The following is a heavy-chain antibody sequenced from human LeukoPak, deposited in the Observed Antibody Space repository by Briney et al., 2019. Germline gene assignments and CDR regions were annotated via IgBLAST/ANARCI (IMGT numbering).Heavy chain of an antibody. CDR1: GGSISSYY. CDR3: ARHSQSRYGWGSYRGDGMDV. J-gene: IGHJ6*02. D-gene: IGHD3-16*02. V-gene: IGHV4-59*08. Sequence: PSETLSLTCTVSGGSISSYYWSWIRQPPGKGLEWIGYIYYSGSTNYNPSLKSRVTISVDTSKNQFSLKLSSVTAANTAVYYCARHSQSRYGWGSYRGDGMDVWGQGTTVTVSS. CDR2: IYYSGST.